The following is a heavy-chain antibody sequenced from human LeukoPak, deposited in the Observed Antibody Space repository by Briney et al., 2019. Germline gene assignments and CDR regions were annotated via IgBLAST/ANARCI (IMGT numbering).Heavy chain of an antibody. CDR1: GFTFSSCA. CDR3: ARGGPPKYCSSTSCYREYFDY. J-gene: IGHJ4*02. CDR2: ISYDGSNK. D-gene: IGHD2-2*01. Sequence: GGSLRLSCAASGFTFSSCAMHWVRQAPGKGLEWVAVISYDGSNKYYADSVKGRFTISRDNSKNTLYLQMNSLRAEDTAVYYCARGGPPKYCSSTSCYREYFDYWGQGTLVTVSS. V-gene: IGHV3-30-3*01.